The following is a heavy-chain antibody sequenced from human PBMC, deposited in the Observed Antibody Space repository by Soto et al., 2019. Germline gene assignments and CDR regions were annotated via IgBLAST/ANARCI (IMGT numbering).Heavy chain of an antibody. Sequence: EVQLVESGGDLVQPGRSLRLSCAASGFTFDDYAMYWVRQAPGKGLEWVSSISWNSGIIGYADSVKGRFTISRDNARGSLSLLMNSLRTEDTGLYYCAKDQRRFGEVAAAFDLWGQGTMVTVSS. J-gene: IGHJ3*01. CDR3: AKDQRRFGEVAAAFDL. V-gene: IGHV3-9*01. D-gene: IGHD3-10*01. CDR1: GFTFDDYA. CDR2: ISWNSGII.